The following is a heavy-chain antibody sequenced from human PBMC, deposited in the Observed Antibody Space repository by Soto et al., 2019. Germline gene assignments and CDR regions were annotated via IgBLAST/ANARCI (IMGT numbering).Heavy chain of an antibody. J-gene: IGHJ6*02. CDR1: GFTFSSYG. Sequence: QVQLVESGGGVVQPGRSLRLSCAASGFTFSSYGMHWVRQAPGKGLEWVAVIWYDGSNKYYADSVKGRFTISRDNSKNTLYLQMNSLRAEDTAVYYCARDNNVAAALDVWGQGTMVTVSS. D-gene: IGHD6-13*01. CDR2: IWYDGSNK. CDR3: ARDNNVAAALDV. V-gene: IGHV3-33*01.